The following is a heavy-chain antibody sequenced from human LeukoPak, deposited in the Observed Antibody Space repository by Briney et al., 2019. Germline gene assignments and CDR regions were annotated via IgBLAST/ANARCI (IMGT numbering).Heavy chain of an antibody. J-gene: IGHJ4*02. V-gene: IGHV4-39*01. CDR2: IYYSGST. CDR3: ASRALTSTGSFDY. Sequence: SETRSLTCTVSGGSISSSSYYWGWIRQPPGKGLAWIGSIYYSGSTYYNPSLKSRVTISVDTSKNQFSLKLSSVTAADTAVYYSASRALTSTGSFDYWGQGTLVTVSS. D-gene: IGHD4-17*01. CDR1: GGSISSSSYY.